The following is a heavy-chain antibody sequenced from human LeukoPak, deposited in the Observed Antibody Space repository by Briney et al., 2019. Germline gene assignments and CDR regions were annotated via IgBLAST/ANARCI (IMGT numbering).Heavy chain of an antibody. CDR1: GFTFSSYA. Sequence: GGSLRLSCAASGFTFSSYAMHWVRQAPGKGLEWVAVISYDGSNKYYADSVKGRFTISRDNSKNTLYLQMNSLRAEDTAVYYCARIQGVRRYFDSRVFGYWGQGTLVTVSS. CDR3: ARIQGVRRYFDSRVFGY. V-gene: IGHV3-30-3*01. J-gene: IGHJ4*02. CDR2: ISYDGSNK. D-gene: IGHD3-9*01.